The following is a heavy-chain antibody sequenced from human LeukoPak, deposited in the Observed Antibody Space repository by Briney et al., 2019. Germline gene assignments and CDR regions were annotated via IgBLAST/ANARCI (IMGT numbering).Heavy chain of an antibody. CDR1: GDSVSNKNGA. Sequence: QTLSLTCDVSGDSVSNKNGAWNWIRQSPSRGLEWLGRTYFRSEWHTDYAVSVKGRIAITADTSKNQFSLQLASVTPEDTAVYYCASGWALSWGQGSLVTVSS. V-gene: IGHV6-1*01. D-gene: IGHD1-26*01. CDR2: TYFRSEWHT. J-gene: IGHJ5*02. CDR3: ASGWALS.